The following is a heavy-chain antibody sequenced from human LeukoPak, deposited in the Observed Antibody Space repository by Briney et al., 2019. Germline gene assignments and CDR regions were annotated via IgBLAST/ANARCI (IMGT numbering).Heavy chain of an antibody. CDR2: VSATGYTT. D-gene: IGHD1-26*01. Sequence: GGSLRLSCVVSGFTLPYGMSWVRQAPGKGLEWVSYVSATGYTTSYADSVKGRFTISRDNAKNTVFLQMDSLRADDTAVYYCAKDAAGELPELFDYWGQGTLVTVSS. J-gene: IGHJ4*02. CDR3: AKDAAGELPELFDY. V-gene: IGHV3-23*01. CDR1: GFTLPYG.